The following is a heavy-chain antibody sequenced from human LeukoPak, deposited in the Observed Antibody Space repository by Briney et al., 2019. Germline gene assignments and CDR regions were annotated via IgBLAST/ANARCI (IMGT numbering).Heavy chain of an antibody. D-gene: IGHD3-10*01. V-gene: IGHV4-59*11. J-gene: IGHJ4*02. CDR3: ATMVQGVHTYFGS. CDR1: GGSISSHH. CDR2: IYYRGST. Sequence: SETLSLTCTVSGGSISSHHWSWIRQPPGKGLEWIGYIYYRGSTNYNPSLKSRVTMSLDTSKNQLFLKLSSVTAADTAVYYCATMVQGVHTYFGSWGQGNLVAVSS.